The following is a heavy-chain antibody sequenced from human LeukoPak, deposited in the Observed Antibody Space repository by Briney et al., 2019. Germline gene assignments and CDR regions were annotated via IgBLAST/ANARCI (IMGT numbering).Heavy chain of an antibody. CDR2: IGGSGGGT. V-gene: IGHV3-23*01. CDR3: AKRGVVIRVILVGFHREANYFDS. CDR1: GFTFSSYS. Sequence: GGSLRLSCAASGFTFSSYSMNWVRQAPGKGLEWVAGIGGSGGGTNYADSVKGRFTISRDNSKNTLYLQMNSLRAEDTAVYFCAKRGVVIRVILVGFHREANYFDSWGQGALVTVSS. D-gene: IGHD3-22*01. J-gene: IGHJ4*02.